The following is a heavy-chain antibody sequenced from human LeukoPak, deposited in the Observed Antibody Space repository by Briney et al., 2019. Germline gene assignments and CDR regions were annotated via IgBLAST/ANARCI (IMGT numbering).Heavy chain of an antibody. D-gene: IGHD2-15*01. CDR1: VFTSCSYA. CDR2: ISYDGSNK. CDR3: ARGEVVVVVAATLDY. V-gene: IGHV3-30*04. J-gene: IGHJ4*02. Sequence: PGRSLRLSCAPSVFTSCSYAMRSGREALDKGLGSVSVISYDGSNKYYADSVKGRFTISRDNSKNTLYLQMNSLRAEDTAVYYCARGEVVVVVAATLDYWGQGTLVTVSS.